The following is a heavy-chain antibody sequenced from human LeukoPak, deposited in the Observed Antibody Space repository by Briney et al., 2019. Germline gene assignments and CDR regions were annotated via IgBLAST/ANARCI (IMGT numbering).Heavy chain of an antibody. Sequence: KSSETLSLTCTISGASVSSGSYYWSWIRQPPGKGLEWIGEINHSGSTNYNPSLKSRVTISVDTSKNQFSLKLSSVTAADTAVYYCARGRFAGTHSVGYWGQGTLVTVSS. CDR3: ARGRFAGTHSVGY. J-gene: IGHJ4*02. D-gene: IGHD3-10*01. CDR2: INHSGST. CDR1: GASVSSGSYY. V-gene: IGHV4-39*07.